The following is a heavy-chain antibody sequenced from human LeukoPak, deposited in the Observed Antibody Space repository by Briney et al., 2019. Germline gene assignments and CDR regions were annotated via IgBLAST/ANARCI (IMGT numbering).Heavy chain of an antibody. CDR2: IQYDASNK. D-gene: IGHD6-19*01. CDR3: ATSEQWLATGLFDY. Sequence: GGSLRLSCAASGFTFSTHGMHWVRQAPGKGLEWVAFIQYDASNKYYADSVKGRFTISRDNSKNTLYLQMNSLRAEDTAVYYCATSEQWLATGLFDYWGQGTLVTVSS. V-gene: IGHV3-30*02. CDR1: GFTFSTHG. J-gene: IGHJ4*02.